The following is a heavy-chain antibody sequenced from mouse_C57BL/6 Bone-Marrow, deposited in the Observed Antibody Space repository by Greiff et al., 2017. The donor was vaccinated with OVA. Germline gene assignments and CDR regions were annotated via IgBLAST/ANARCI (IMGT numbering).Heavy chain of an antibody. V-gene: IGHV1-54*01. CDR2: INPGRGGT. J-gene: IGHJ4*01. CDR3: ARCYYGNYEAMDY. D-gene: IGHD2-1*01. CDR1: GYAFTNYL. Sequence: QVQLQQSGAELVRPGTSVKVSCKASGYAFTNYLIAWVKQRPGQGLEWIGVINPGRGGTNSNEQFKGKATLTAAKSSSTAYMQRSSLTSEDSAVYFCARCYYGNYEAMDYWGQGTSVTVSS.